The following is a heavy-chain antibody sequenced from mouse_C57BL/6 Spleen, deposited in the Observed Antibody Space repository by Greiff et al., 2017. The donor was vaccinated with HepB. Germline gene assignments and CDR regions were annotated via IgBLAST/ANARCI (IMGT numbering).Heavy chain of an antibody. CDR2: IYPGDGDT. Sequence: QVQLKQSGPELVKPGASVKISCKASGYAFSSSWMNWVKQRPGKGLEWIGRIYPGDGDTNYNGKFKGKATLTADKSSSTAYMQLSSLTSEDSAVYFCARPDYGYDRAYWGQGTLVTVSA. V-gene: IGHV1-82*01. D-gene: IGHD2-2*01. J-gene: IGHJ3*01. CDR1: GYAFSSSW. CDR3: ARPDYGYDRAY.